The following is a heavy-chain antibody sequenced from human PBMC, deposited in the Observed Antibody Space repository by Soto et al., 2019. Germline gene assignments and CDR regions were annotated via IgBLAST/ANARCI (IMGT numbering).Heavy chain of an antibody. V-gene: IGHV1-69*09. D-gene: IGHD4-17*01. CDR2: IIPALGVT. CDR1: GGTFGSYV. J-gene: IGHJ4*02. CDR3: ATNYDYGGD. Sequence: QVQLVQSGAEVKKPGYSVKVSCKASGGTFGSYVFSWVRQAPGQGLEWMGGIIPALGVTNYAHNFQGRVTFTADQSTATAYRELSSLSSENTAVYYCATNYDYGGDWGQGTLVTGSS.